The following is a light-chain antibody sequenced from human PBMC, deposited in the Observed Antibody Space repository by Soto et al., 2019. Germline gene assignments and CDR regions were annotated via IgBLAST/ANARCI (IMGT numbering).Light chain of an antibody. CDR2: DGT. CDR3: QQRYRTPRT. J-gene: IGKJ1*01. Sequence: DIQMTQSPSSLSASVGDRVTMTCRASQSIGDYLNWYRQKPGKALELLVYDGTSLQSGVPSRFSATQSGSDYFTLAMSGLQPEDFATYYCQQRYRTPRTFGQG. CDR1: QSIGDY. V-gene: IGKV1-39*01.